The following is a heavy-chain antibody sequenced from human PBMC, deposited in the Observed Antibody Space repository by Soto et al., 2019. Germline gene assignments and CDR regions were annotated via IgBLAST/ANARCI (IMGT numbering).Heavy chain of an antibody. CDR3: ARAAVADIYGMDV. CDR2: INPNSGGT. CDR1: GYTFTGYY. J-gene: IGHJ6*02. Sequence: ASVKVSCKASGYTFTGYYMHWVRQAPGQGLGWMGWINPNSGGTNYAQKFQGRVTMTRDTSISTAYMELSRLRSDDTAVYYCARAAVADIYGMDVWGQGTTVTVS. V-gene: IGHV1-2*02. D-gene: IGHD6-19*01.